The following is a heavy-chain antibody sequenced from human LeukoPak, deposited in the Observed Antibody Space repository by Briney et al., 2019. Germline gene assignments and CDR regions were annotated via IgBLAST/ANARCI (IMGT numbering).Heavy chain of an antibody. D-gene: IGHD1-26*01. CDR3: ARDAHGAVSGAHDY. V-gene: IGHV4-38-2*02. CDR1: GYSISSGYY. CDR2: IYNSGST. J-gene: IGHJ4*02. Sequence: SETLSLTCTVSGYSISSGYYWGWIRQPPGKGLEWIGSIYNSGSTYYNPSLKSRVTMSVDTSKNQFSLKLSSVTAADTAVYYCARDAHGAVSGAHDYWGQGTLVTVSS.